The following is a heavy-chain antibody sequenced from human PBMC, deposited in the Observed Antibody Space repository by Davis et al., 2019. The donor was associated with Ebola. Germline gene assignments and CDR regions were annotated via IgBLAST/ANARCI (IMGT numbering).Heavy chain of an antibody. D-gene: IGHD3-10*01. CDR3: VRDLTI. CDR1: GGSVSSGSSY. J-gene: IGHJ4*02. Sequence: MPSETLSLTCTVSGGSVSSGSSYWSWIRQPPGKGLEWIGYIYYCGSTNYNPSLKSRVTISEDTSKNQFSLKLSSVTAADTAVYYCVRDLTIWGQGTLVTVSS. CDR2: IYYCGST. V-gene: IGHV4-61*01.